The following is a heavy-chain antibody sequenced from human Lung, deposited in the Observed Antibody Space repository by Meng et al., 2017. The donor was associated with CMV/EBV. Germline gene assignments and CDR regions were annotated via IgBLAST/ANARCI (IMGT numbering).Heavy chain of an antibody. CDR3: AREQGAMGCFYYYGMEV. CDR2: IKEDGSEK. CDR1: GFPFSDHY. D-gene: IGHD4/OR15-4a*01. J-gene: IGHJ6*02. Sequence: GEXXKISCAASGFPFSDHYMAWIRQAPGKGLEWVANIKEDGSEKSYVDSVKGRFTISRDNAKKSVSLQMHSLRVEDTAVYYFAREQGAMGCFYYYGMEVWXQGTXVTVSS. V-gene: IGHV3-7*01.